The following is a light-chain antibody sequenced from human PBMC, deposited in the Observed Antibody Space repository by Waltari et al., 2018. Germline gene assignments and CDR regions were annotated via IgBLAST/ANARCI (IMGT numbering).Light chain of an antibody. V-gene: IGLV1-44*01. CDR3: AAWDDSVNVHWV. CDR2: SNI. Sequence: QSVLTQPPSASGTPGQRVTFSCSGTRSNIGSNSVNWYRQVPGTAPNLLLHSNIQRPSWVPRGFSGTKSGTSASLAISGLQAEDEADYYCAAWDDSVNVHWVFGGGTKLTVL. CDR1: RSNIGSNS. J-gene: IGLJ3*02.